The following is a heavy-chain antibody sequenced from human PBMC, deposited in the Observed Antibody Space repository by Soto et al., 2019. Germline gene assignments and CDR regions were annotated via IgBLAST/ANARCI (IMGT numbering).Heavy chain of an antibody. Sequence: GGSLRLSCAASGFTFSTYVMSWVRQAPGKGLEWVSSIGGGGATFYADSVRGRFTISRGKAKNSLYLQMNSLRAEDTGVYYCATGGDSSGYQSYSYYVMDVWGRGTTVTVSS. CDR3: ATGGDSSGYQSYSYYVMDV. V-gene: IGHV3-23*01. CDR1: GFTFSTYV. CDR2: IGGGGAT. D-gene: IGHD3-22*01. J-gene: IGHJ6*02.